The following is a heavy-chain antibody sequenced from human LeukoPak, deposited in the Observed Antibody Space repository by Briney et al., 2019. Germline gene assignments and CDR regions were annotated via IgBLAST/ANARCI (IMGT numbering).Heavy chain of an antibody. D-gene: IGHD3-22*01. J-gene: IGHJ3*02. Sequence: GGSLRLSCAASGFTFSDHYMDWVRQAPGKGLEWVGRSRNKANSYTTEYAASVKGRFTISGDDSKNSLYLQMNSLKTEDTAVYYCAREAKDSSGFKLGAFDIWGQGTMVTVSS. CDR3: AREAKDSSGFKLGAFDI. CDR2: SRNKANSYTT. CDR1: GFTFSDHY. V-gene: IGHV3-72*01.